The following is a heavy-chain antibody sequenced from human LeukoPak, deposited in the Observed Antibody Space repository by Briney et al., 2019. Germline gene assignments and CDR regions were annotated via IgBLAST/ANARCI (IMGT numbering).Heavy chain of an antibody. CDR2: ISHDGII. Sequence: AGGSLRRSCETAGFTFSSYVMHWVRRTPGKGLVWVSRISHDGIISYADSVKGRFTISRDNAKNTLILQMNSLRVEDTAVYYCARDWVYKIDYWGRGTLVTVSS. D-gene: IGHD5-24*01. J-gene: IGHJ4*02. V-gene: IGHV3-74*01. CDR3: ARDWVYKIDY. CDR1: GFTFSSYV.